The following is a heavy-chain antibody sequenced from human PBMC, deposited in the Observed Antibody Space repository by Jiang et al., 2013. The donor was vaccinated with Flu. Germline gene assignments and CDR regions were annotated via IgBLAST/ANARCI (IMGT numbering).Heavy chain of an antibody. V-gene: IGHV1-69*01. J-gene: IGHJ4*02. Sequence: GRVTITADESTSTAYMELSSLRSEDTAVYYCARDVAAVAGTPYYFDYWGQGTLVTVSS. CDR3: ARDVAAVAGTPYYFDY. D-gene: IGHD6-19*01.